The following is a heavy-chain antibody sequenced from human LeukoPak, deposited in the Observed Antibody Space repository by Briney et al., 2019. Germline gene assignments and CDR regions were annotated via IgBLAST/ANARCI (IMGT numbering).Heavy chain of an antibody. Sequence: GGSLRLSCAAAGFTFSSYGMCWVPQPLGKGLEWVSCKGNSAGDTFYADSVRGRFTISRDNSRNTLFLEMNRLRVEDTAIYYCAKRGGESGGWGFFDYWGPGALVTVSS. CDR1: GFTFSSYG. D-gene: IGHD6-19*01. J-gene: IGHJ4*02. CDR3: AKRGGESGGWGFFDY. CDR2: KGNSAGDT. V-gene: IGHV3-23*01.